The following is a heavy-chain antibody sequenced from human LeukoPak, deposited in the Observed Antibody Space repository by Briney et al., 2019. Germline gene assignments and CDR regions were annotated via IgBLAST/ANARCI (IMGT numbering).Heavy chain of an antibody. J-gene: IGHJ4*02. V-gene: IGHV4-59*01. Sequence: SSETLSLTCTVSGGSISSYYWSWIRQPPGKGLEWIGYIYYSGSTNYNPSLKSRVTISVDTSKNQFSLKLSSVTAADTAVYYCASNDSSGVDYWGQGTLVTVSS. CDR1: GGSISSYY. D-gene: IGHD3-22*01. CDR3: ASNDSSGVDY. CDR2: IYYSGST.